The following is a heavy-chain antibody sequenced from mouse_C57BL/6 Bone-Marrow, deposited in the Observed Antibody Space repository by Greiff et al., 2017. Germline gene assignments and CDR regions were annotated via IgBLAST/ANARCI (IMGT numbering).Heavy chain of an antibody. CDR1: GFTFSSYA. D-gene: IGHD1-1*01. V-gene: IGHV5-9-1*02. CDR3: TRDGVLRQYRPAWFAY. Sequence: EVQVVESGEGLVKPGGSLKLSCAASGFTFSSYAMSWVRQTPEKRLEWVAYISSGGDYIYYADTVNGRFTISRDNARKTLYLQMSSLKSEDTAMYYCTRDGVLRQYRPAWFAYWGQGTLVTVSA. CDR2: ISSGGDYI. J-gene: IGHJ3*01.